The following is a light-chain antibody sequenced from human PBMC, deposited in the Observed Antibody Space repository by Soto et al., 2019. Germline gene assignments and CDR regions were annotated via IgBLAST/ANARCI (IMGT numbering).Light chain of an antibody. V-gene: IGLV2-14*03. CDR2: DVS. Sequence: QSVLTQPASGSGAPGQSITISCTGNSNAVGGYNFVSWYQQHPGKAPKLMIYDVSNRPSGVSDRFSGSKSGNTASLTIFGLQAEDEADYYCSSYATSILEVFGTGTKVTVL. J-gene: IGLJ1*01. CDR3: SSYATSILEV. CDR1: SNAVGGYNF.